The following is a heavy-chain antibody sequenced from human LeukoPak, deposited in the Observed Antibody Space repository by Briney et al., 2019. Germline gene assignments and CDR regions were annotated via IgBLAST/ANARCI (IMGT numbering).Heavy chain of an antibody. V-gene: IGHV4-34*01. CDR3: ASPQSWIDTPENWFDP. J-gene: IGHJ5*02. Sequence: GSLRLSCAASGFTFSSYSMNWVRQPPGKGLEWIGEINHSGSTNYNPSLKSRVTISVDTSMNQFSLKLSSVTAADTAVYYCASPQSWIDTPENWFDPWGQGTLVTVSS. CDR1: GFTFSSYS. CDR2: INHSGST. D-gene: IGHD5-12*01.